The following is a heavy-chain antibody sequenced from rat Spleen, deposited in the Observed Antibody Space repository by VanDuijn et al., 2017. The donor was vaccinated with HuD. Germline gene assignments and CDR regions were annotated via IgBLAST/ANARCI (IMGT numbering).Heavy chain of an antibody. Sequence: EVQLVESDGGLVQPGRSLKLSCAASGFTFSDYYMAWVRQAPTRGLEWVATISSDDISIYYRDSVKGRFTISRDNARNTLNLHMDSLRSEDTAVYYCTRRGYLSDWYFDFWGPGTMVTVSS. CDR1: GFTFSDYY. CDR2: ISSDDISI. J-gene: IGHJ1*01. D-gene: IGHD4-4*01. V-gene: IGHV5-29*01. CDR3: TRRGYLSDWYFDF.